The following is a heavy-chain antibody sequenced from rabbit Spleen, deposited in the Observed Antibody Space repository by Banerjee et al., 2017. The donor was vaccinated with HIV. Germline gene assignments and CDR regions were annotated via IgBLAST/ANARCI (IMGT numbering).Heavy chain of an antibody. D-gene: IGHD2-1*01. Sequence: QEQLEESGGDLVKPEGSLTLTCTASGFSFSSSYWICWVRQAPGKGLEWIACIYGGSSGTTYYASWAKGRFTISKTSSTTVTLQMTSLTAADTATYFCARGSNNNGDGNDLWGPGTLVTV. CDR3: ARGSNNNGDGNDL. CDR1: GFSFSSSYW. V-gene: IGHV1S45*01. CDR2: IYGGSSGTT. J-gene: IGHJ4*01.